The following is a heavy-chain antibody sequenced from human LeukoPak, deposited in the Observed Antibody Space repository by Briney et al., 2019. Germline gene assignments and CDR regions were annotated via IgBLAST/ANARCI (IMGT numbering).Heavy chain of an antibody. J-gene: IGHJ4*02. CDR3: AVGYSSSWYGY. Sequence: PSETLSLTCTVSGGSISGSSYYWGWLRQPPGKGLEWIANAYYSGTTYYNPSLKSRVTISVDTSKNQFSLKLSSVTAADTAVYYCAVGYSSSWYGYWGQGTLVTVSS. D-gene: IGHD6-13*01. CDR2: AYYSGTT. CDR1: GGSISGSSYY. V-gene: IGHV4-39*07.